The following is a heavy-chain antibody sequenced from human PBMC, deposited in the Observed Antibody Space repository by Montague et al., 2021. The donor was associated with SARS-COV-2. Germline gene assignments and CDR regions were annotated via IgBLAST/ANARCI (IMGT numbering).Heavy chain of an antibody. CDR1: GDSLTYFY. J-gene: IGHJ4*02. CDR3: VRGATRTFDY. D-gene: IGHD5-12*01. V-gene: IGHV4-59*01. Sequence: SETRSLTCTVSGDSLTYFYWSWIRQTPGKGLEWIGYIFYSGTTNYNPSLKSRVTISVDTSKNQFSLRLSSVTAADTAVYYCVRGATRTFDYWGQGTLVTVSS. CDR2: IFYSGTT.